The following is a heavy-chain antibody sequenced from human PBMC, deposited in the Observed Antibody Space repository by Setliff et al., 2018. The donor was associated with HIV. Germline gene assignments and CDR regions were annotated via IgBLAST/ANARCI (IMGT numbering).Heavy chain of an antibody. V-gene: IGHV1-18*01. CDR1: GYIFTNYG. J-gene: IGHJ4*02. D-gene: IGHD1-1*01. Sequence: GASVKVSCKASGYIFTNYGITWVRQAPGQGLEWVGWINNGNTRISQRFRGSVTMTRDRSINTAYMEFSGLTSDDTAVYYCARQLSNSFDYWGQGTLVTVSS. CDR2: INNGNT. CDR3: ARQLSNSFDY.